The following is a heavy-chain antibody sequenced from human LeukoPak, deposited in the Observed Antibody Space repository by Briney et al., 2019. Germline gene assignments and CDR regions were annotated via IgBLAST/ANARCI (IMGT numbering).Heavy chain of an antibody. CDR1: GYSISSGYY. D-gene: IGHD1-1*01. CDR2: IYHSGST. Sequence: SETLSLTCTVSGYSISSGYYWGWIRQPPGKGLEWIGSIYHSGSTYYNPSLKSRVTISVDTSKNQFSLKLSSVTAADTAVYYCARPRGIHYYYMDVWGKGTTVTVSS. CDR3: ARPRGIHYYYMDV. V-gene: IGHV4-38-2*02. J-gene: IGHJ6*03.